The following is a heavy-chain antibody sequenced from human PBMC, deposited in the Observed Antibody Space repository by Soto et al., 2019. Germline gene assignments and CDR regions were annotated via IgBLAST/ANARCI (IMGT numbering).Heavy chain of an antibody. CDR3: ARGLRYFDWPKGIDY. CDR1: GGSISSGGYY. V-gene: IGHV4-31*02. Sequence: SETLSLTCTVSGGSISSGGYYWSWIRQHPGKGLEWIGYIYYSGSTYYNPSLKSRVTTSVDTSKNQFSLKLSSVTAADTAVYYCARGLRYFDWPKGIDYWGQGTLVTVSS. J-gene: IGHJ4*02. CDR2: IYYSGST. D-gene: IGHD3-9*01.